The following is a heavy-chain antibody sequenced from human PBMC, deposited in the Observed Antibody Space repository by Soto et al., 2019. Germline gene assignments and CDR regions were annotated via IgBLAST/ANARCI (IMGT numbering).Heavy chain of an antibody. CDR3: ARLSGSYNDRYFDN. Sequence: PSETLSLTCAVYGGSFSGYYWTWIRQPPGKGLEWIGNVYYNGNTYYNASLKSRLTISVDTSNNQFSLKVKSVTAADTAVYFCARLSGSYNDRYFDNWGQGTQVTVSS. CDR1: GGSFSGYY. D-gene: IGHD1-26*01. V-gene: IGHV4-34*01. J-gene: IGHJ4*02. CDR2: VYYNGNT.